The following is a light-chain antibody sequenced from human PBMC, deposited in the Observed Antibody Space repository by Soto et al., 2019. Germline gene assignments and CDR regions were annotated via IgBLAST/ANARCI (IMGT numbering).Light chain of an antibody. Sequence: QSALTQPPSASGSPGQSVTISCTGTSSDVGGYDYVSWYQQHPGKAPKLMIYEVSKRPSGVPDRFSGSESANTASLTISGLQAEDEADYYCSSYAGTNNRVFGTGTKLTVL. CDR3: SSYAGTNNRV. CDR2: EVS. V-gene: IGLV2-8*01. CDR1: SSDVGGYDY. J-gene: IGLJ1*01.